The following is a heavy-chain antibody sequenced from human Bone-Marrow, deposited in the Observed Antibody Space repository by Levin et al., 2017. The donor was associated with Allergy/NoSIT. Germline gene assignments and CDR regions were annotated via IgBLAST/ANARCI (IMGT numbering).Heavy chain of an antibody. Sequence: GGSLRLSCAASGFIVSNNYMSWVRQAPGKGLEWVSVIYSGGTTYYADSVKGRFTISRDNSKNTLYLQMNSLRVEDTAVYYCARTRGDYGDSGGYFDYWGQGTLVTVSS. J-gene: IGHJ4*02. D-gene: IGHD4-17*01. CDR2: IYSGGTT. V-gene: IGHV3-66*01. CDR3: ARTRGDYGDSGGYFDY. CDR1: GFIVSNNY.